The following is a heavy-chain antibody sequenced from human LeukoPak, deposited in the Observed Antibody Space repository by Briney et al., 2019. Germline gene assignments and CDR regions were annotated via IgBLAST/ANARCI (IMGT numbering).Heavy chain of an antibody. J-gene: IGHJ3*02. CDR2: ISFSGSPT. D-gene: IGHD5-18*01. CDR3: AKGLRGYSFDAFDI. Sequence: GGSLRLSCAASGFTFSDYYMSWIRQAPGKGLEWVSYISFSGSPTQYADSVKGRFTISRDNAKNSLYLQMNSLRAEDMALYYCAKGLRGYSFDAFDIWGQGTMVTVSS. V-gene: IGHV3-11*01. CDR1: GFTFSDYY.